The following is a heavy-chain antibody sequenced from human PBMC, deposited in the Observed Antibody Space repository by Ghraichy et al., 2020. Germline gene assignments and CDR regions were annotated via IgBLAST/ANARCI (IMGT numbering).Heavy chain of an antibody. J-gene: IGHJ6*02. Sequence: GESQNISCAASGFTFSSYWMHWVRQAPGKGLVWVSRINSDGSSTSYADSVKGRFTISRDNAKNTLYLQMNSLRAEDTAVYYCARELTRFHYYYGMDVWGQGTTVTVSS. V-gene: IGHV3-74*01. D-gene: IGHD2-15*01. CDR1: GFTFSSYW. CDR2: INSDGSST. CDR3: ARELTRFHYYYGMDV.